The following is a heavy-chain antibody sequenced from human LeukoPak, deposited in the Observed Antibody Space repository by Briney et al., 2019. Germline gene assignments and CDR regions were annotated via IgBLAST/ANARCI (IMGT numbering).Heavy chain of an antibody. CDR3: ARGATAAEYFQH. V-gene: IGHV1-8*01. CDR2: MNPNSGNT. Sequence: GASVKVSCKASGYTFTSYDINWVRQATGQGLEWMGWMNPNSGNTGYAQKFQGRVTMARNTSISTAYMELSSLRSEDTAVYYCARGATAAEYFQHWGQGTLVTVSS. J-gene: IGHJ1*01. CDR1: GYTFTSYD. D-gene: IGHD2-15*01.